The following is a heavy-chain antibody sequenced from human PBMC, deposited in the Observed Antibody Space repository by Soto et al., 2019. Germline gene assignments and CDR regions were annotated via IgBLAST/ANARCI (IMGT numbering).Heavy chain of an antibody. CDR1: DFTFGDSA. D-gene: IGHD1-1*01. V-gene: IGHV3-73*01. J-gene: IGHJ1*01. Sequence: EVQLVESGGGLVQPGGSLQLSCAASDFTFGDSAVHWIRQASGNGLEWVGRIRGKSRNYATGYAASVKGRFTISRDDSRNPAYLQMNSLKTEDTAVHYCSYDLQYAPDIWGQGTLVTVSS. CDR3: SYDLQYAPDI. CDR2: IRGKSRNYAT.